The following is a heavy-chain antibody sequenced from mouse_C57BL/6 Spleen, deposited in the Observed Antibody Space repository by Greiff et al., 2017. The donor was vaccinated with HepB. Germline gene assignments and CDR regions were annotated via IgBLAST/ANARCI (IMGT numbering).Heavy chain of an antibody. J-gene: IGHJ3*01. V-gene: IGHV14-1*01. D-gene: IGHD2-2*01. CDR1: GFNIKDYY. CDR2: IGPEDGDT. Sequence: VQLQQSGAELVRPGASVKLSCTASGFNIKDYYMHWVKQRPEQGLEWIGRIGPEDGDTEYAPKFQGKATMTADTSSNTAYLQLSRLTSEDTAVYYCTTRRGYESGFAYWGQGTLVTVSA. CDR3: TTRRGYESGFAY.